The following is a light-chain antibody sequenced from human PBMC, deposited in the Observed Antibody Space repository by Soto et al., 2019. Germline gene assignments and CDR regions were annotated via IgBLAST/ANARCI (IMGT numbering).Light chain of an antibody. CDR3: SSYTSSSTYV. V-gene: IGLV2-14*03. Sequence: QSVLTQPAPVSGSPGQSITISCTGTSCDVGDYNYVSWYQHHPGKAPKLMIYDVSNRPSGVSNRFSGSKSGNTASLTISGLQAEDEADYYCSSYTSSSTYVFGTGTKLTVL. CDR1: SCDVGDYNY. CDR2: DVS. J-gene: IGLJ1*01.